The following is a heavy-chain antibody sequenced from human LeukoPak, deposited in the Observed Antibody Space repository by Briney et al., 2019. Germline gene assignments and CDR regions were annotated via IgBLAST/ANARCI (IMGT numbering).Heavy chain of an antibody. CDR3: ARAPGSRHYFDY. CDR1: GGSISSYY. CDR2: IYYSGST. V-gene: IGHV4-59*01. J-gene: IGHJ4*02. Sequence: SETLSLTCTVAGGSISSYYWSWIRQPPGKGLEWIGYIYYSGSTNYNPSLKSRVTISVDTSKNQFSLKLSSVTAADTAVYYCARAPGSRHYFDYWGQGTLVTVSS.